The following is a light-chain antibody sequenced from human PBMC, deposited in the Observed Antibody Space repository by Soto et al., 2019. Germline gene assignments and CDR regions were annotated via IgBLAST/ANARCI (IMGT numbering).Light chain of an antibody. Sequence: QSVLTQPPSVSAAPGQTVTISCSGSSSNIGNNYVSWYQQVPGTAPKLLIYENNKRPSGIPDRFSGSKSGTSATLGITGLQTGDEADYYCGTWDSSLSAGVFGGGTQLTVL. CDR3: GTWDSSLSAGV. CDR1: SSNIGNNY. J-gene: IGLJ2*01. CDR2: ENN. V-gene: IGLV1-51*02.